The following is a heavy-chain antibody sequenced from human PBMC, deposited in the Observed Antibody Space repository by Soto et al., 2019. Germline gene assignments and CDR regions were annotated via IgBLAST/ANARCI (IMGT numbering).Heavy chain of an antibody. D-gene: IGHD3-10*01. Sequence: QVQLVQSGTEVKKPGSSVKVSCKASGGTFSNLAISWVRQSPGQGLEWMGGLVPVFVTANYAQKFQDRVTITADKTTSTGYMWLSSLRSEDTAVYYGACSPGVFDDWGQGTLVTVSS. CDR1: GGTFSNLA. CDR3: ACSPGVFDD. CDR2: LVPVFVTA. V-gene: IGHV1-69*06. J-gene: IGHJ4*02.